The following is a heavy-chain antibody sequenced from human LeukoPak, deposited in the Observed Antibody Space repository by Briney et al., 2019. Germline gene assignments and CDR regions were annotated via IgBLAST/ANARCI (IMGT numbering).Heavy chain of an antibody. D-gene: IGHD5-12*01. Sequence: PSQTLSLTCTVSGGSISSGSYYWSWIRQPAGKGLEWIGRIYTSGSTNYNPSLKSRVTISVDTSKNQFSLKLSSVTAADTAVYYCARISGYGEGGGLAMSYFDYWGQGTLVTVSS. V-gene: IGHV4-61*02. CDR1: GGSISSGSYY. CDR2: IYTSGST. J-gene: IGHJ4*02. CDR3: ARISGYGEGGGLAMSYFDY.